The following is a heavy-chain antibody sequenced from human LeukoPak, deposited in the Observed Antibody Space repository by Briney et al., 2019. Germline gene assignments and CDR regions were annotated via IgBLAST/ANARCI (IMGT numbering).Heavy chain of an antibody. CDR1: GFTFSSYS. Sequence: GGSLRPSCAASGFTFSSYSMNWVRQAPGKGLEWVSSISSSSSYIYYADSVKGRFTISRDNAKNSLYLQMNSLSAEDTAVYYCARGSSWYGELAYWGQGTLVTVSS. CDR2: ISSSSSYI. J-gene: IGHJ4*02. CDR3: ARGSSWYGELAY. D-gene: IGHD6-13*01. V-gene: IGHV3-21*01.